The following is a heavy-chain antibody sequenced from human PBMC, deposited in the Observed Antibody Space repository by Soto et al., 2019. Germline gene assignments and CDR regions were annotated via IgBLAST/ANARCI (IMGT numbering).Heavy chain of an antibody. CDR1: GFTFSSYG. J-gene: IGHJ4*02. V-gene: IGHV3-30*18. D-gene: IGHD2-2*01. Sequence: PGESLRLSCAASGFTFSSYGMHWVRQAPGKGLEWVAVISYDGGNKYYADSVKGRFTISRDNSKNTLYLQMNSLRAEDTAVYYCAKNSPRIVVVPAAMPSFSFDYWGQGTLVTVSS. CDR2: ISYDGGNK. CDR3: AKNSPRIVVVPAAMPSFSFDY.